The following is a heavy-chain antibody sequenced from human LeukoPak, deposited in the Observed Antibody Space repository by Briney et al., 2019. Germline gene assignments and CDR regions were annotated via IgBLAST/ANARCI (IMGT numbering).Heavy chain of an antibody. CDR3: ARPRNYWYFDL. CDR2: IYYSGST. Sequence: SETLSLTCTVSGGSISSSSYYWGWIRHPPGKGLEWIGSIYYSGSTYYNPSLKSRVTISVDTSKNQFSLKLSSVTAADTAVYYCARPRNYWYFDLWGRGTLVTVSS. V-gene: IGHV4-39*01. J-gene: IGHJ2*01. CDR1: GGSISSSSYY.